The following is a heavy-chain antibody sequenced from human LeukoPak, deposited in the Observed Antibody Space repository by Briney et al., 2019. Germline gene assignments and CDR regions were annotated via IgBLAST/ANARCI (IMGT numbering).Heavy chain of an antibody. J-gene: IGHJ6*02. D-gene: IGHD4/OR15-4a*01. CDR1: GGSISSSNW. V-gene: IGHV4-4*02. Sequence: PSETLSLTCAVSGGSISSSNWWSWVRQPPGKGLEWIGEIYHSGSTNYNPSLKSRVTISVDKSKNQFSLKLSSVTAADTAVYYCARALTPNDYYYYYGMDVWGQGTTVTVSS. CDR2: IYHSGST. CDR3: ARALTPNDYYYYYGMDV.